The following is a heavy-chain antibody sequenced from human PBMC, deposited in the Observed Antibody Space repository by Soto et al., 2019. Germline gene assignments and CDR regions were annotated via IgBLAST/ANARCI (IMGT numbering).Heavy chain of an antibody. Sequence: GASVKVSFKASGGTFSSYAISWVRQAPGQGLEWMGGIIPIFGTANYAQKFQGRVTITADESTSTAYMELSSLRSEDTAVYYCARDMVTIFGVVIIPRPLGMDVWGQGTTVTVSS. V-gene: IGHV1-69*13. D-gene: IGHD3-3*01. CDR1: GGTFSSYA. J-gene: IGHJ6*02. CDR2: IIPIFGTA. CDR3: ARDMVTIFGVVIIPRPLGMDV.